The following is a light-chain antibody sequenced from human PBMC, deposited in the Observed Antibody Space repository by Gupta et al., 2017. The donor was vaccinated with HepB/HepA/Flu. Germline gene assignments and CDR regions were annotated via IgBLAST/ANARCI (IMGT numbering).Light chain of an antibody. CDR3: MQGKHWPPT. CDR2: KVS. V-gene: IGKV2-30*01. CDR1: QSLVKSDGNTY. J-gene: IGKJ4*01. Sequence: DVVVAQSPLSLPVTLGQPASISCRSSQSLVKSDGNTYLNWFQQRPGQSPRRLIYKVSNRDSGVPDRFSGSGSGTDFTLKISRVEAEDVGVYYCMQGKHWPPTFGGGTKVEIK.